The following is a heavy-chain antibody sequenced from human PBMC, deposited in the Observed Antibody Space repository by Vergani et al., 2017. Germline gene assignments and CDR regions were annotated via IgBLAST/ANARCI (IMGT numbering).Heavy chain of an antibody. V-gene: IGHV3-23*01. D-gene: IGHD2-21*02. CDR1: GFTFSSYA. CDR3: AKDQYCGGDCYFYFDY. CDR2: ISGSGGST. J-gene: IGHJ4*02. Sequence: EVQLLESGGGLVKPGGSLRLSCEASGFTFSSYAMSWVRQAPGKGLEWVSAISGSGGSTYYADSVKGRFTISRDNSKNTLYLQMNSLRAEDTAVYYCAKDQYCGGDCYFYFDYWGQGTLVTVSS.